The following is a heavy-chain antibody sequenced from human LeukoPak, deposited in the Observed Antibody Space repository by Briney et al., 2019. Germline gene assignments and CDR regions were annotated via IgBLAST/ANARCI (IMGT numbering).Heavy chain of an antibody. V-gene: IGHV4-30-2*01. J-gene: IGHJ4*02. CDR1: GGSISSGGYS. Sequence: SETLSLTCAVSGGSISSGGYSWSWIRQPPGKGLECIGYIYHSGSTYYNPSLKSRVTISVDRSKNQFSLKLSSVTAADTAVYYCARASIDDILTGAHFDYWGQGTLVTVSS. CDR2: IYHSGST. CDR3: ARASIDDILTGAHFDY. D-gene: IGHD3-9*01.